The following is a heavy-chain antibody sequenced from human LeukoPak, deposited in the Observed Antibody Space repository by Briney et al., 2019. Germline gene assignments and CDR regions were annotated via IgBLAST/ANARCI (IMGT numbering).Heavy chain of an antibody. J-gene: IGHJ4*02. CDR3: ARDRRLGIAATGVAIHY. CDR2: ISAYNGNT. CDR1: GYTFPSYF. V-gene: IGHV1-2*02. D-gene: IGHD6-13*01. Sequence: GASVKVSCKASGYTFPSYFMHWVRQAPGQGLEWMGWISAYNGNTNYAQKFQGRVTMTRDTSISTAYMELSRLRSDDTAVYYCARDRRLGIAATGVAIHYWGQGTLVTVSS.